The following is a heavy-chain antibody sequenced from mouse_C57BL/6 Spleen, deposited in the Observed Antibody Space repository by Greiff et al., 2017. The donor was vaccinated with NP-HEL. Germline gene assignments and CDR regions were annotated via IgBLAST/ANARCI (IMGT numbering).Heavy chain of an antibody. CDR1: GYTFTSYW. J-gene: IGHJ2*01. CDR3: AGYYYGSSGYFDY. CDR2: IHPNSGST. Sequence: QVQLQQSGAELVKPGASVKLSCKASGYTFTSYWMHWVKQRHGQGLEWIGMIHPNSGSTNYNEKFKSKATLTVDKSSRTAYMQLSSLTSEDSAVYYCAGYYYGSSGYFDYWGQGTTLTVSS. D-gene: IGHD1-1*01. V-gene: IGHV1-64*01.